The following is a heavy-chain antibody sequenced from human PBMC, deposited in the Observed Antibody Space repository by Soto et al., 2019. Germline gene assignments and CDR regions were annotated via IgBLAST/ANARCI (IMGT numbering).Heavy chain of an antibody. CDR2: INPNSGDT. D-gene: IGHD2-15*01. CDR1: GYIFTAYS. CDR3: AREASAVVSLDY. J-gene: IGHJ4*02. V-gene: IGHV1-2*02. Sequence: ASVKVSCKASGYIFTAYSMHWVRQAPGQGLEWLGWINPNSGDTIYAQKFQDRVTMTCDASVSTAYLELSSLSSDDTALYYCAREASAVVSLDYWGQGTLVTVSS.